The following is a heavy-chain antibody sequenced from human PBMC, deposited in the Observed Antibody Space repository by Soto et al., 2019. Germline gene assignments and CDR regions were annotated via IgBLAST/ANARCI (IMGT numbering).Heavy chain of an antibody. D-gene: IGHD3-10*01. V-gene: IGHV3-23*01. CDR3: AKEGKYYGSGSYYNAFDI. J-gene: IGHJ3*02. Sequence: SGGSLRLSCAASGFTFSSYAMSWVRQAPGKGLEWVSAISGSGGSTYYADSVKGRFTISRDNSKNTLYLQMNSLRAEDTAVYYCAKEGKYYGSGSYYNAFDIWGQGTMVTVSS. CDR2: ISGSGGST. CDR1: GFTFSSYA.